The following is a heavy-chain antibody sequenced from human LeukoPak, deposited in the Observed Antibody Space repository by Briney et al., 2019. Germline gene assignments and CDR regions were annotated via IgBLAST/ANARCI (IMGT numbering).Heavy chain of an antibody. J-gene: IGHJ3*02. V-gene: IGHV3-30-3*01. D-gene: IGHD7-27*01. Sequence: PGGSLRLSCAASGFTFSSYAMHWVRQAPGKGLEWVAVISYDGSNKYYADSVKGRFTICRDNSKNTLYLQMNSLRAEDTAVYYCARWSSGSDAFDIWGQGTMVTVSS. CDR3: ARWSSGSDAFDI. CDR2: ISYDGSNK. CDR1: GFTFSSYA.